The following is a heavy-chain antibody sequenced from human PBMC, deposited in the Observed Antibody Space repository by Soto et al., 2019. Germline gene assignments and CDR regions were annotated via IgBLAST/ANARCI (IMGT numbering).Heavy chain of an antibody. D-gene: IGHD6-6*01. V-gene: IGHV3-13*01. CDR3: ARGLGSSSSSWFDP. Sequence: GWALRLSCAASGFTFSSYDMHWVRQATGKGLEWVSAIGTAGDTYYPGSVKGRFTISRENAKNSLYLQMNSLRAGDTAVYYCARGLGSSSSSWFDPWGQGTLVTVSS. CDR1: GFTFSSYD. CDR2: IGTAGDT. J-gene: IGHJ5*02.